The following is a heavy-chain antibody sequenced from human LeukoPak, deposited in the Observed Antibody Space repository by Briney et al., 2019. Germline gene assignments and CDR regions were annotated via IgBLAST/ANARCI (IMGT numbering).Heavy chain of an antibody. D-gene: IGHD3-10*01. CDR3: AKSGAVGYYGSGSYYKPARPWDFYMDV. J-gene: IGHJ6*03. V-gene: IGHV3-23*01. CDR1: GFTFSSYG. Sequence: GGSLSLSCAASGFTFSSYGMSRVRQAPGKGLERVSAISGSGGSTYYVDSVMGRRTISRDNSKNTLYLQMNSLRAEDTAVYYCAKSGAVGYYGSGSYYKPARPWDFYMDVWGKGTTVTISS. CDR2: ISGSGGST.